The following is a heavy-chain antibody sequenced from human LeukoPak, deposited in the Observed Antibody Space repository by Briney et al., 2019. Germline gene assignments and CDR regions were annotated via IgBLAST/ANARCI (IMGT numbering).Heavy chain of an antibody. Sequence: GGSLSLSCAASGFTFRAYWMAGLRQAPGRGMEWVDYRKQEGSKKTYVDRVKGRLNISRDNAKDSVYLQMNSLRAEYTAVYYCVRDDYLGYWGQGTLVAVSS. CDR2: RKQEGSKK. CDR1: GFTFRAYW. CDR3: VRDDYLGY. J-gene: IGHJ4*02. D-gene: IGHD3-16*01. V-gene: IGHV3-7*05.